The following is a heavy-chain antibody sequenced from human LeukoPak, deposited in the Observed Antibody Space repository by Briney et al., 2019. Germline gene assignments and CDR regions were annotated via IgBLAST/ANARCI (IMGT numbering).Heavy chain of an antibody. Sequence: ASVKVSCKASGYTFTSYDINWVRQATGQGLEWMGWMNPNSGNTGYAQKFQGRDTMTRNTSISTAYMERCILIHDETAVYDRVTYYYDSSGFDYWGQGTLVTVSP. D-gene: IGHD3-22*01. CDR2: MNPNSGNT. CDR1: GYTFTSYD. V-gene: IGHV1-8*01. CDR3: VTYYYDSSGFDY. J-gene: IGHJ4*02.